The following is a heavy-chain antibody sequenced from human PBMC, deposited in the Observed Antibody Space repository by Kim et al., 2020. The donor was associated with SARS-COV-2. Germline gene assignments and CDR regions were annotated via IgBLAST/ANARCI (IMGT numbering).Heavy chain of an antibody. Sequence: GGSLRLSCAASGFTFDDYAMHWVRQAPGKGLEWVSGISWNSGSRGYADSVKGRFTISRDNAKNTLYLQMDSLRAEDTAVYYCAKDFGTMVQGVIISFAYWGQVTLVIVAS. CDR3: AKDFGTMVQGVIISFAY. CDR1: GFTFDDYA. J-gene: IGHJ4*02. V-gene: IGHV3-9*01. D-gene: IGHD3-10*01. CDR2: ISWNSGSR.